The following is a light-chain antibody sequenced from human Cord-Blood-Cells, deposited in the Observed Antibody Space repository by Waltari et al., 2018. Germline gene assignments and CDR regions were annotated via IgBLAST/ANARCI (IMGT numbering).Light chain of an antibody. J-gene: IGKJ5*01. CDR2: LGS. CDR1: QSLLHSNGYNY. Sequence: DIVMTQSPLSLPVTPGEPASISCRSSQSLLHSNGYNYLDWYLQKPGQSPQLLIYLGSNRASGVPDRFSVSGSGTDFTLKISRVEAEDVGVYYCMQALQTPHFGQGTRLEIK. V-gene: IGKV2-28*01. CDR3: MQALQTPH.